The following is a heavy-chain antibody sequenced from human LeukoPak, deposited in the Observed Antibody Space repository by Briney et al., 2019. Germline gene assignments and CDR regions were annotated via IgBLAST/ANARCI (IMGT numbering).Heavy chain of an antibody. CDR1: GGTFSSHA. J-gene: IGHJ4*02. V-gene: IGHV1-69*13. D-gene: IGHD3-10*01. CDR3: ARRSWFGSGSEYYFDY. Sequence: SVKVSCKASGGTFSSHATNWVRLAPGQGLEWMGGIIPIFGTGNYAPKFQGRVTITADESTSTAYMELSSLRSEDTAVYYCARRSWFGSGSEYYFDYWGQGTLVTVSS. CDR2: IIPIFGTG.